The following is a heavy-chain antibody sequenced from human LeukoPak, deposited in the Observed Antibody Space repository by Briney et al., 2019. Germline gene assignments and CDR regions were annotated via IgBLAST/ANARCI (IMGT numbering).Heavy chain of an antibody. V-gene: IGHV3-15*01. CDR2: IKSKTDGGTT. J-gene: IGHJ4*02. CDR3: TTPHSGSYFDY. CDR1: GFTFSNAW. Sequence: GGSLRLSCAASGFTFSNAWMSWVRQAPGKGLEWVGRIKSKTDGGTTDYAAPVKGGFTISRDDSKNTLYLQMNSLKTEDTAVYYCTTPHSGSYFDYWGQGTLVTVSS. D-gene: IGHD1-26*01.